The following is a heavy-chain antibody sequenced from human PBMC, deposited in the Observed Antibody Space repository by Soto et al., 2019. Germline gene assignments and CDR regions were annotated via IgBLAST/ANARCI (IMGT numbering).Heavy chain of an antibody. Sequence: GASVKVSCKASGYTFTSYAMHWVRQAPGQRLEWMGWINAGNGNTKYSQKFQGRVTITRDTSASTAYMELSSLRSEDTAVYYCARGVSLWFGELSIAYWGQGTLVTVSS. D-gene: IGHD3-10*01. CDR2: INAGNGNT. J-gene: IGHJ4*02. CDR3: ARGVSLWFGELSIAY. V-gene: IGHV1-3*01. CDR1: GYTFTSYA.